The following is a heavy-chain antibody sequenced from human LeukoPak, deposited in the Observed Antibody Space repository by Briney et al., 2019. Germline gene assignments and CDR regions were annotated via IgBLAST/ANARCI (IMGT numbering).Heavy chain of an antibody. J-gene: IGHJ4*02. CDR1: GFTFSSYS. Sequence: GGSLRLSCAASGFTFSSYSMNWVRQAPGKGLEWVSSISSSSSYIYYADSVKGRFTISRDNAKNSLYLQMNSLRAEDTAVYYGTGSFGELTFFDYWGKGPLVTVSS. CDR3: TGSFGELTFFDY. CDR2: ISSSSSYI. D-gene: IGHD3-10*01. V-gene: IGHV3-21*01.